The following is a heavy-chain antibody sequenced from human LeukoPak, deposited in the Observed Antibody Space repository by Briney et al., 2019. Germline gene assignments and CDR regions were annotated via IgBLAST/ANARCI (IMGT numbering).Heavy chain of an antibody. Sequence: GGSLRPSCAASGFTFSSYAMSWVRQAPGKGLEWVSAISGSGGSTYYADSVKGRFTISRDNSKNTLYLQMNSLRAEDTAVYYCASDSGYDPIDYWGQGTLVTVSS. CDR2: ISGSGGST. CDR3: ASDSGYDPIDY. CDR1: GFTFSSYA. V-gene: IGHV3-23*01. J-gene: IGHJ4*02. D-gene: IGHD5-12*01.